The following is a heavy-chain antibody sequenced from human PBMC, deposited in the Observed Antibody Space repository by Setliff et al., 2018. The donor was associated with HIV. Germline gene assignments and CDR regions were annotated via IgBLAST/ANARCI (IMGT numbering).Heavy chain of an antibody. D-gene: IGHD1-7*01. CDR1: GYSLTELS. Sequence: ASVKVSCKRVSGYSLTELSIHWVRQPPGQGLEWMGGFDPENGETIYSEKFQDRVTMTRDKSADTTYMEVSRLRSEDTATYYCATFYKLTGTTSFDFWGQGTLVTVSS. CDR2: FDPENGET. J-gene: IGHJ4*02. V-gene: IGHV1-24*01. CDR3: ATFYKLTGTTSFDF.